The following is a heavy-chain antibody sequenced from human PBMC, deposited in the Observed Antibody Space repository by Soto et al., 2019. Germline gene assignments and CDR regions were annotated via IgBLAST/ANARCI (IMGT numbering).Heavy chain of an antibody. D-gene: IGHD6-19*01. Sequence: EVQLVDSGGGLVQPGGSLRLSCVASGFHFSAYWRSWVRQAPGKGLEWVANIKEDGSDKYYVDSVKGRFTISRDNAKNSLYLQMNSLRAEDTAVYYCVGVSVAGSWGQGTVVTVSS. CDR1: GFHFSAYW. CDR2: IKEDGSDK. J-gene: IGHJ4*02. CDR3: VGVSVAGS. V-gene: IGHV3-7*01.